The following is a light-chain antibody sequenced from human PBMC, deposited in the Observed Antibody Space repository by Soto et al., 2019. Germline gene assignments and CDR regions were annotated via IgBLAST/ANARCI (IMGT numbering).Light chain of an antibody. CDR3: QQRSSWPLT. V-gene: IGKV3-15*01. Sequence: EIVMTQSPATLSVSPGEGATLSCRASQSVGSDLAWYQQKPGQAPRLLIFGASTRATGIPARFSGSGSGTEFTLTISSLQSEDFAVYYCQQRSSWPLTFGGGTKVDIK. J-gene: IGKJ4*01. CDR2: GAS. CDR1: QSVGSD.